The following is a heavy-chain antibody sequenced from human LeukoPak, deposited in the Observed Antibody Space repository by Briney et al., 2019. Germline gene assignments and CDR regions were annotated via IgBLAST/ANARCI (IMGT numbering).Heavy chain of an antibody. V-gene: IGHV1-18*01. CDR3: ARDAGTRTLGYYGMDV. Sequence: ASVKVSCKASGYSFSRYSISRVRQAPGQGLEWMGWISTYTGNTNYAQKLQGRATMTTDTSTSTAYMELRSLRSDDTAVYYCARDAGTRTLGYYGMDVWGQGTTVTVSS. CDR2: ISTYTGNT. D-gene: IGHD1-14*01. J-gene: IGHJ6*02. CDR1: GYSFSRYS.